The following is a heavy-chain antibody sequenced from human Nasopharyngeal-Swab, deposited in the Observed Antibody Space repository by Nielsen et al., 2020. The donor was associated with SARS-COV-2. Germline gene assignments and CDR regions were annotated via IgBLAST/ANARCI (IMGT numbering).Heavy chain of an antibody. V-gene: IGHV1-2*02. CDR2: INPNSGGT. CDR3: ARESIAAAGRDFDY. CDR1: GYTFTGYY. D-gene: IGHD6-13*01. Sequence: VKVSCKASGYTFTGYYMHWVRQAPGQGLEWMGWINPNSGGTNYAQKFQGRVTVTRDTSISTAYMELSRLRSDDTAVYYCARESIAAAGRDFDYWGQGTLVTVSS. J-gene: IGHJ4*02.